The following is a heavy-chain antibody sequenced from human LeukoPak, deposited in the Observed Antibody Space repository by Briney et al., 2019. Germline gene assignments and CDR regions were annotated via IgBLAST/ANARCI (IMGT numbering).Heavy chain of an antibody. V-gene: IGHV3-64*02. CDR1: GFSFSSYT. J-gene: IGHJ4*02. CDR2: LSRDGRYR. Sequence: PGGSLRLSCAVTGFSFSSYTLQWVRQAPGKGLEYVSSLSRDGRYRYYADSVKGRFTISRDNSKNTTYLQMGSLRPEDKAVYYCRGVGATKDYWGQGTLVTVSS. CDR3: RGVGATKDY. D-gene: IGHD1-26*01.